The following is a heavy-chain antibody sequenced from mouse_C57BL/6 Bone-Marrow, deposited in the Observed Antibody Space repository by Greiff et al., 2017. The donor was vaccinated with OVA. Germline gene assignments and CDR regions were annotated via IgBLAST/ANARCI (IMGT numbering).Heavy chain of an antibody. V-gene: IGHV1-55*01. CDR2: IYPGSGST. D-gene: IGHD1-1*01. J-gene: IGHJ2*01. CDR3: AREGLLLRVGVFDY. Sequence: QVQLQQPGAELVKPGASVKMSCKASGYTFTSYWITWVKQRPGQGLEWIGDIYPGSGSTNYNEKFKSKATLTVDTSSSTAYMQLSSLTSEDSAVYYCAREGLLLRVGVFDYWGQGTTLTVSS. CDR1: GYTFTSYW.